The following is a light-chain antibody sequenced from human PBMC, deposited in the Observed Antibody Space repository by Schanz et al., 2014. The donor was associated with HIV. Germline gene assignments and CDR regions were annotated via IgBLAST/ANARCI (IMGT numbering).Light chain of an antibody. CDR2: DVT. Sequence: QSALTQPASVSGSPGQSITISCTGTSSDVGGYKNVSWYQQHPGKAPKLMIYDVTSRPSGVSHRFSGSKSGNTASLTISGLQAEDEADYYCCSYTSSGTLVFGGGTKLTVL. CDR3: CSYTSSGTLV. J-gene: IGLJ2*01. V-gene: IGLV2-14*01. CDR1: SSDVGGYKN.